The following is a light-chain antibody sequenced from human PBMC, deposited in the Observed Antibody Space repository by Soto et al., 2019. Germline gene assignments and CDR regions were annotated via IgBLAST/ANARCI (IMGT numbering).Light chain of an antibody. V-gene: IGKV1-5*01. CDR1: QSISSW. CDR3: QQYESYSWT. CDR2: HAS. J-gene: IGKJ1*01. Sequence: DIQMTQSPSTLSASVGDRVTITCRASQSISSWLAWYQQKPGKAPKLLIYHASSLQSGVPSRFSGSGSGTEFTLTISSLQPDDSATYYCQQYESYSWTFGQGTKVDIK.